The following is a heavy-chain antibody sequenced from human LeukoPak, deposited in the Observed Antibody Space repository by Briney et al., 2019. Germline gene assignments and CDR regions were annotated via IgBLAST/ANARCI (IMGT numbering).Heavy chain of an antibody. CDR3: ASPYYDSSGYNDY. Sequence: GGSLRLSCAASGFTFSSYSMNWVRQAPGKGLEWVSSISSSSSYIYYADSVKGRFTISRDNAKNSLYLQMNSLRAEDTAVYYCASPYYDSSGYNDYWGQGTLVTVSS. D-gene: IGHD3-22*01. CDR2: ISSSSSYI. J-gene: IGHJ4*02. CDR1: GFTFSSYS. V-gene: IGHV3-21*01.